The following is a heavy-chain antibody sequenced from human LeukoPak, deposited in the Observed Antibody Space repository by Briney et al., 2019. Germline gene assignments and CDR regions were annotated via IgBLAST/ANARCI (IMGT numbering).Heavy chain of an antibody. D-gene: IGHD2-2*01. Sequence: ASVKVSCKVSGYSLTELSMHWVRQAPGKGLEWMGRVDPENGAAMYAQKLQGRVTMTEDTCTETAYMELNSLTSDDTAIYYCATGPNMPAPDTSPGLLDFWGQGTLDTVSS. J-gene: IGHJ4*02. CDR2: VDPENGAA. V-gene: IGHV1-24*01. CDR1: GYSLTELS. CDR3: ATGPNMPAPDTSPGLLDF.